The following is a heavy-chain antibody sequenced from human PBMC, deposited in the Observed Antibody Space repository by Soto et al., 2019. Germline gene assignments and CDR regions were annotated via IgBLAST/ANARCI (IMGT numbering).Heavy chain of an antibody. CDR1: GGTFRSYA. D-gene: IGHD3-3*02. V-gene: IGHV1-69*13. Sequence: GASVKVSCKASGGTFRSYAISWVRQAPGQGLEWMGGIIPIFGTANYAQKFQGRVTITADESTSTAYMELSSLRSEDTAGYYCGREIGFWEWSYGRAVWGPGTMVTVSS. CDR2: IIPIFGTA. CDR3: GREIGFWEWSYGRAV. J-gene: IGHJ6*02.